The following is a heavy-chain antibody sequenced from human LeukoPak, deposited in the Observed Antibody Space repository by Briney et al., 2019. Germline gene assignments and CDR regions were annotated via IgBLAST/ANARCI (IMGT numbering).Heavy chain of an antibody. CDR1: GITLSNYG. Sequence: GGSLRLSCAVSGITLSNYGMSWVRQAPGKGLEWVACISDSGGRTNYADSVKGRFTISRDNPKNTLYLQMNSLRAEDTAVYFCAKRGVVIRVILVGFHKEAYYFDSWGQGALVAVSS. CDR2: ISDSGGRT. CDR3: AKRGVVIRVILVGFHKEAYYFDS. V-gene: IGHV3-23*01. D-gene: IGHD3-22*01. J-gene: IGHJ4*02.